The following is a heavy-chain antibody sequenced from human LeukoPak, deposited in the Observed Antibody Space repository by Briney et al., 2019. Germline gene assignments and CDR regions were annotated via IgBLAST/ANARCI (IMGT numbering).Heavy chain of an antibody. V-gene: IGHV3-30*02. CDR1: AFTFIRYG. CDR3: AKVAIWEFDY. CDR2: IRKVGSDK. D-gene: IGHD1-26*01. J-gene: IGHJ4*02. Sequence: PGGSLRLSSGAAAFTFIRYGTHWDRQAPGKGLEWVRYIRKVGSDKYYADSVKGRFTISRDTSKNMRCLRMTSRLGEDTAIYYRAKVAIWEFDYWGKGTLVSVAT.